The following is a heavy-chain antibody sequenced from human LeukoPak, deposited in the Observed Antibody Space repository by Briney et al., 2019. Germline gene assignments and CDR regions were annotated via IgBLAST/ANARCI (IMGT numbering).Heavy chain of an antibody. CDR2: IIPFFGTT. J-gene: IGHJ4*02. CDR1: GGTFSSYA. CDR3: ARDYRRYCSSTSCYRGHFDY. D-gene: IGHD2-2*02. Sequence: GASVKVSCKASGGTFSSYAISWVRQAPGQGLEWMGGIIPFFGTTNYAQKFQGRVTITADKSTTTAYMELSSLRSDDTAVYYCARDYRRYCSSTSCYRGHFDYWGQGTLVTVSS. V-gene: IGHV1-69*06.